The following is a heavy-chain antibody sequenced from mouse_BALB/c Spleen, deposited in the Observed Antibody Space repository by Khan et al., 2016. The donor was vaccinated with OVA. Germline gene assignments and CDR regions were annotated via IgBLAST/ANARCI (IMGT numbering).Heavy chain of an antibody. CDR3: TRIYRSDFDY. CDR1: GYSFTGYF. D-gene: IGHD1-1*01. J-gene: IGHJ2*01. Sequence: EVELVESGPELVRPGASVKISCKASGYSFTGYFMNWVMQSHGKSLEWIGRINPHIGETFYNQRFKDKATLTGDESSSTAHMELRSLASEDSAVYYCTRIYRSDFDYWGQGTTLTVSS. CDR2: INPHIGET. V-gene: IGHV1-20*02.